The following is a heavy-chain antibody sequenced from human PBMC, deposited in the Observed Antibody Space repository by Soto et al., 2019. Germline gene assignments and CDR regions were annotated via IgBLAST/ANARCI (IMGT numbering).Heavy chain of an antibody. D-gene: IGHD1-1*01. V-gene: IGHV4-61*01. CDR3: ARVSLAVDGMTDS. CDR1: SSVSSASYY. Sequence: PSETLALTCTFSSSVSSASYYGSWIRQPPVRGLEWIGYIYYSGSANYNPSLKSRVTISIDTSKNQFYLKLYSVTAADTAIYYCARVSLAVDGMTDSWGQGTLVTVSS. J-gene: IGHJ4*02. CDR2: IYYSGSA.